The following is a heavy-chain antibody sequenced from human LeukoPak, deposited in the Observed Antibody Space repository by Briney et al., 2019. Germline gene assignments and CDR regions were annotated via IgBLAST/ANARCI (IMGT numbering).Heavy chain of an antibody. D-gene: IGHD6-25*01. V-gene: IGHV3-11*04. Sequence: PGGSLRLSCAASGFTFSDYCMSWIRQAPGKGLEWVSYISSSGSTIYYADSVKGRFTISRDNAKNSLYLRMNSLRAEDTAVYYCAREYSRGYYFDYWGQGTLVTVSS. J-gene: IGHJ4*02. CDR1: GFTFSDYC. CDR3: AREYSRGYYFDY. CDR2: ISSSGSTI.